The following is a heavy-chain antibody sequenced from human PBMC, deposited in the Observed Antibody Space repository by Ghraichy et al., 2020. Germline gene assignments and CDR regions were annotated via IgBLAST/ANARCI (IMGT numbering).Heavy chain of an antibody. CDR1: GGSISSGSYY. CDR2: IYTSGTT. Sequence: SETLSLTCTVSGGSISSGSYYWSWIRQPAGKGLEWIGRIYTSGTTNYNPFLNSRATTSVDTSKTQFSLMLSPVTAAETAVYYCARESSGWYGGYFDYWGQGTLVTVSS. CDR3: ARESSGWYGGYFDY. J-gene: IGHJ4*02. V-gene: IGHV4-61*02. D-gene: IGHD6-19*01.